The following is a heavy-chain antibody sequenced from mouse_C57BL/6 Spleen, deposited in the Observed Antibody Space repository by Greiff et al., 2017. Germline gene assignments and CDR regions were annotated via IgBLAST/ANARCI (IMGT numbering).Heavy chain of an antibody. CDR1: GYAFSSSW. V-gene: IGHV1-82*01. CDR3: ARKVTLDV. Sequence: QVQLQQSGPELVKPGASVKISCKASGYAFSSSWMNWVKQRPGKGLEWIGRIYPGDGDTNYNGKFKGKATLTADKSSSTAYMQLSSLTSEDSAVYFCARKVTLDVWGTGTTVTVSS. J-gene: IGHJ1*03. D-gene: IGHD2-13*01. CDR2: IYPGDGDT.